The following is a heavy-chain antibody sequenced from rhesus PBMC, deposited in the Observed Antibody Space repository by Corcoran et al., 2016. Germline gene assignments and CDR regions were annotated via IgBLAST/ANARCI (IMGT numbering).Heavy chain of an antibody. D-gene: IGHD3-3*01. CDR1: GFSISTTGTG. V-gene: IGHV2-95*01. CDR2: IYWNDSK. CDR3: ARMYYNIWTGYSNYGLDS. Sequence: QVTLKESGPALVKPTQTLTLTCTFSGFSISTTGTGVGWIPQPPGKALEWLASIYWNDSKNYSTSLKSRLTISKDTSKNQVVLTMTNMDPVDTATYYCARMYYNIWTGYSNYGLDSWGQGVVVTVSS. J-gene: IGHJ6*01.